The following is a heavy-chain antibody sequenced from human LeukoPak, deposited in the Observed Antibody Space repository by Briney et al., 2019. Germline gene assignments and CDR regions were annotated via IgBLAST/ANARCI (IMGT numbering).Heavy chain of an antibody. V-gene: IGHV4-4*07. D-gene: IGHD3-3*01. J-gene: IGHJ5*02. CDR1: GGSISSYY. CDR2: IYTSGST. Sequence: SETLSLTCTVSGGSISSYYWSWIRQPAGKGLEWIGRIYTSGSTNYNPSLKSRVTMSVDTSKNQFSLKLSSVIAADTAVYYCARDSATTYYDFWSGYDNWFDPWGQGTLVTVSS. CDR3: ARDSATTYYDFWSGYDNWFDP.